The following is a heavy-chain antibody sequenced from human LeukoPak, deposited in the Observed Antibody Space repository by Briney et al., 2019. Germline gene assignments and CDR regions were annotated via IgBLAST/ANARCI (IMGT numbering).Heavy chain of an antibody. CDR1: GGSFSGYY. Sequence: SETLSLTCAVYGGSFSGYYWSWIRQPPGKGLEWIGEINHSGSTNYNPSLKSRVTISVDTSKNQFSLKLSSVTAADTAVYYCARVTSNEGSRGYSGYDRGDIFDYWGQGTLVTVSS. CDR2: INHSGST. CDR3: ARVTSNEGSRGYSGYDRGDIFDY. D-gene: IGHD5-12*01. V-gene: IGHV4-34*01. J-gene: IGHJ4*02.